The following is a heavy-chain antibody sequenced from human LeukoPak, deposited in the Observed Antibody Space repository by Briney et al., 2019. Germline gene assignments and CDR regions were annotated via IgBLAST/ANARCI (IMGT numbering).Heavy chain of an antibody. CDR2: ISYDGSNK. J-gene: IGHJ4*02. V-gene: IGHV3-30*01. Sequence: GRSLRLSCAASGYTFSSYAMHWVRQAPGKGLEWVAVISYDGSNKYYADSVKGRFTISRDNSKNTLYLQMNSLRAEDTAVYYCARDRDSSSTHFDYWGQGTLVTVSS. CDR1: GYTFSSYA. D-gene: IGHD6-13*01. CDR3: ARDRDSSSTHFDY.